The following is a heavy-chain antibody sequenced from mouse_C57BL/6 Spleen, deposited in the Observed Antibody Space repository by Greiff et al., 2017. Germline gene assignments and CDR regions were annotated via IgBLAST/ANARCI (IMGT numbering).Heavy chain of an antibody. D-gene: IGHD2-1*01. Sequence: VQLQQSGAELVRPGSSVKLSCKASGYTFTSYWMHWVKQRPIQGLEWIGNIDPSDSETHYNQKFKDKATLTVDKSSSTAYMQLSSLTSEDSAVYYCARNYGNYYYAMDYWGQGTSVTVSS. J-gene: IGHJ4*01. CDR1: GYTFTSYW. CDR3: ARNYGNYYYAMDY. V-gene: IGHV1-52*01. CDR2: IDPSDSET.